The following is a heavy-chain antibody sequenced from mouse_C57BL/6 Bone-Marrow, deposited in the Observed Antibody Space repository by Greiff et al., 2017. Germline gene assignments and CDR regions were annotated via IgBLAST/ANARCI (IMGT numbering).Heavy chain of an antibody. CDR3: ARSYYCGSSPAWFTY. CDR1: GFTFSDYG. CDR2: ISNLAYSI. Sequence: EVKLMESGGGLVQPGGSLKLSCAASGFTFSDYGMAWVRQAPRKGPEWVAFISNLAYSIYYADTVTGRFTISRENAKNTLYLEMSGLRSEDTAMYYCARSYYCGSSPAWFTYWGQETLVTVSA. J-gene: IGHJ3*01. V-gene: IGHV5-15*01. D-gene: IGHD1-1*01.